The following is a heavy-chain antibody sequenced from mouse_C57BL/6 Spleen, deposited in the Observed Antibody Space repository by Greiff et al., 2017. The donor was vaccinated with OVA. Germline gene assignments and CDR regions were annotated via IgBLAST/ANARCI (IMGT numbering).Heavy chain of an antibody. V-gene: IGHV14-1*01. J-gene: IGHJ4*01. CDR1: GFNITDYY. D-gene: IGHD2-3*01. CDR3: SGGLLRCGMEY. Sequence: VQLQQPGAELVRPGASVKLSCTASGFNITDYYMHWVKQRPEQGLEWIGRIDPEDGDTEYAPKFQGKATMTADTSSNTAYLQLSSLTSEDTAVYCCSGGLLRCGMEYWGQGTSVTVSS. CDR2: IDPEDGDT.